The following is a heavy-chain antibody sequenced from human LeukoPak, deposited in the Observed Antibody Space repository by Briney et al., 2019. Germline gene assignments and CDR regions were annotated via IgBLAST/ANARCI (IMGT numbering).Heavy chain of an antibody. D-gene: IGHD4-17*01. Sequence: GASVKVSCKASGYTFTSYDINWVRQATGQGLEWMGWMNPNSGNTGYAQKFQGRVTMTEDTSTDTAYMELSSLRSEDTAVYYCATCRGLRGNRVRDAFDIWGQGTMVTVSS. CDR3: ATCRGLRGNRVRDAFDI. J-gene: IGHJ3*02. CDR2: MNPNSGNT. CDR1: GYTFTSYD. V-gene: IGHV1-8*02.